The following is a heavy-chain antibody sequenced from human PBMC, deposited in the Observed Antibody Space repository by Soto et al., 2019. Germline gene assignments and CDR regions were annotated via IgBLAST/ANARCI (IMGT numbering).Heavy chain of an antibody. D-gene: IGHD5-12*01. CDR2: IWSDGST. CDR3: ARDGRYSGYDRGRFDP. V-gene: IGHV3-66*01. CDR1: GFSVSSQY. J-gene: IGHJ5*02. Sequence: EVQLVESGGGLVQPGGSLRLSCAASGFSVSSQYMSWVRQDPGKGLEWVSLIWSDGSTSYADAVKGRFTISRDNSKNSLYRQMNRLRVEYMAVYYCARDGRYSGYDRGRFDPWGQGTLVTVSS.